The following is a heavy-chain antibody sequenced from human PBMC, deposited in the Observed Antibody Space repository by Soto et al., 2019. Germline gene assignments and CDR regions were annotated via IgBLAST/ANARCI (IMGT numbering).Heavy chain of an antibody. D-gene: IGHD3-10*01. CDR2: ISYDGSNK. Sequence: QVQLVESGGGVVQPGRSLRLSCAASGFPFSTYGMHWVREGPGKGLEWVAVISYDGSNKFYADSVKGRFTISRDNSKNTLYLPMNGLRPEDTALYYCVGGQYYFDYRGQGTLVTVSS. CDR1: GFPFSTYG. V-gene: IGHV3-30*03. CDR3: VGGQYYFDY. J-gene: IGHJ4*02.